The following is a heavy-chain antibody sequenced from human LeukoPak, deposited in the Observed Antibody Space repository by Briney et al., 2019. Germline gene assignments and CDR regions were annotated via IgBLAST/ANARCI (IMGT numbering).Heavy chain of an antibody. Sequence: ASVKVSCKASGYTFTSYAMHWVRQAPGQRPEWMGWINAGNGNTKYSQKFQGRVTITRDTSASTAYMELSSLRSEDTAVYYCARGKEEYYYDSSGYYSTANWFDPWGQGTLVTVSS. CDR3: ARGKEEYYYDSSGYYSTANWFDP. CDR1: GYTFTSYA. D-gene: IGHD3-22*01. J-gene: IGHJ5*02. V-gene: IGHV1-3*01. CDR2: INAGNGNT.